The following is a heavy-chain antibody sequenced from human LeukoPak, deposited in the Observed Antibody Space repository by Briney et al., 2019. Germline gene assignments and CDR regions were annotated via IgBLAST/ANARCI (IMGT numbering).Heavy chain of an antibody. J-gene: IGHJ4*02. CDR2: ISAYNGNT. V-gene: IGHV1-18*01. CDR3: ARVPPLVFYDFWSGCPFEF. Sequence: ASVKVSCKAFGYTFTSYGISWVRQAPGQWLEWMGWISAYNGNTNYAQKLQGRVTMTTDTSTSTAYMELRSLRSDDTAVYYCARVPPLVFYDFWSGCPFEFWGQGTLVTVSS. CDR1: GYTFTSYG. D-gene: IGHD3-3*01.